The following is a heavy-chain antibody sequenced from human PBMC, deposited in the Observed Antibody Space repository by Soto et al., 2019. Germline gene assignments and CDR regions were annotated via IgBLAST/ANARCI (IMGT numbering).Heavy chain of an antibody. CDR1: GCNFNSYT. Sequence: PGGSLRLSCAASGCNFNSYTINWVRQAPGKRLEWLSSISSSGYTFSTDSVRGRFTISRDNAKNSVYLQMDSLRAEDTAVYFCARDCSGGSCYTGIDVWGQGTPVTVSS. J-gene: IGHJ6*02. V-gene: IGHV3-21*01. D-gene: IGHD2-15*01. CDR2: ISSSGYT. CDR3: ARDCSGGSCYTGIDV.